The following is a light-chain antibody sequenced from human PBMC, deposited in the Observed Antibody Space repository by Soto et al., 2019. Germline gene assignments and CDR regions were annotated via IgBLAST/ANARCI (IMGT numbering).Light chain of an antibody. CDR1: QSVSSSY. Sequence: EIVLTQSPGTLSLSPGERATLSCRASQSVSSSYLAWYQQKPGQAPRLLIYGASSRATGIPDRFNGSGSGTDFTRTISSLETEDFAVYYCQQYGSSPSFGRGTKVEVK. J-gene: IGKJ1*01. CDR3: QQYGSSPS. CDR2: GAS. V-gene: IGKV3-20*01.